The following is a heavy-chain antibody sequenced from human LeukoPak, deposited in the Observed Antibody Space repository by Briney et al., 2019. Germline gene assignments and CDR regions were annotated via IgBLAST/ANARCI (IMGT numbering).Heavy chain of an antibody. CDR2: IAYDGSRA. V-gene: IGHV3-33*01. Sequence: GGSLRLSCAGSGFTFGGYGMHWFRQTPGKGLEWVADIAYDGSRAFYADSVKGRFTISRDNSKNTMSVQMDDLRAEDTAVYYCTRYNNDHFDYWGQGTLVTVSS. D-gene: IGHD1-14*01. CDR3: TRYNNDHFDY. CDR1: GFTFGGYG. J-gene: IGHJ4*02.